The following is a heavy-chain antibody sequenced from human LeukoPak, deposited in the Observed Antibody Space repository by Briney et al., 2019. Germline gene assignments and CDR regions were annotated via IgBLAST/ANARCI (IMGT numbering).Heavy chain of an antibody. CDR2: ITSSSSYI. D-gene: IGHD3-22*01. CDR3: ARSEWVGITTSWFDS. Sequence: GGSLRLSCAASGFTFSSYEMNWVRQAPGKGLEWVSSITSSSSYIYYADSLKGRFTISRDNARNSLYLQMNSLRAEDTAVYYCARSEWVGITTSWFDSWGQGTLVTVSS. CDR1: GFTFSSYE. J-gene: IGHJ5*01. V-gene: IGHV3-21*01.